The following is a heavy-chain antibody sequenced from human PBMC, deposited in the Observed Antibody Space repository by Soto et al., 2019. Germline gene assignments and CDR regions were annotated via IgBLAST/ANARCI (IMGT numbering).Heavy chain of an antibody. CDR2: IKKDESEK. CDR3: TRDGYPFALDV. Sequence: PGGSLTRSCAASGFTFSTYWMSWVRQAPGKGLEWVANIKKDESEKYYVDSVRGRFTTSRDNARNLFYLQMNSLTGEDTAVYYCTRDGYPFALDVWGLGTSVTVSS. V-gene: IGHV3-7*03. J-gene: IGHJ6*02. D-gene: IGHD5-12*01. CDR1: GFTFSTYW.